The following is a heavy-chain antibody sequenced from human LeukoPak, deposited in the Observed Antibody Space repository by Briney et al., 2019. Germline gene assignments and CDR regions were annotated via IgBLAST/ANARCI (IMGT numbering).Heavy chain of an antibody. CDR3: ARVRDGYNDY. CDR1: GGSIGSGGYY. CDR2: IYHSGST. Sequence: SQTLSLTCTVSGGSIGSGGYYWSWIRQPPGKGLEWIGYIYHSGSTYYNPSLKSRVTISVDRSKNQFSLKLSSVTAADTAVYYCARVRDGYNDYWGQGTLVTISS. J-gene: IGHJ4*02. D-gene: IGHD5-24*01. V-gene: IGHV4-30-2*01.